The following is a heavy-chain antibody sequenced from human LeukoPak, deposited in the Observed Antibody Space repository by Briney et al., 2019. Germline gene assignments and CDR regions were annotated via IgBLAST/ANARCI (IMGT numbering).Heavy chain of an antibody. V-gene: IGHV4-39*07. D-gene: IGHD2-21*02. J-gene: IGHJ4*02. CDR2: IYYSGST. Sequence: SETLSLTCTVSGGSISSASYHWGWIRQPPGKGLEWIGRIYYSGSTYYNPSLKSRVTISIDTSKNQFSLKVSSVTAADTAVYYCARSVVTTYRFDYWGQGTLVTVSS. CDR3: ARSVVTTYRFDY. CDR1: GGSISSASYH.